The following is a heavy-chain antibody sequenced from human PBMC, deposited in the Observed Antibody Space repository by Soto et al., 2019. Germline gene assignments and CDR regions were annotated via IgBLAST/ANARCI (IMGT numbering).Heavy chain of an antibody. CDR2: IKQDGSEK. CDR3: ARGGPPLLRWFDP. J-gene: IGHJ5*02. D-gene: IGHD2-15*01. V-gene: IGHV3-7*01. CDR1: GFTFSSYW. Sequence: PGGSLRLSCAASGFTFSSYWMSWVRQAPGKGLEWVANIKQDGSEKYYVDSAKGRFTISRDNAKNSLYLQMNSLRAEDTAVYYCARGGPPLLRWFDPWGQGTLVTVSS.